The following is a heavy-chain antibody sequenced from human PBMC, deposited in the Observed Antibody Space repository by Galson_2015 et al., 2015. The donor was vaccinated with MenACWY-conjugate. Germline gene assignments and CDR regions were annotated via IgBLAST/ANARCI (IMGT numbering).Heavy chain of an antibody. CDR1: GGSISNSSYY. CDR3: ARETPYYDSSGYYFGDYFDY. Sequence: ETLSLTCTVSGGSISNSSYYWGWIRQPPGKGLEWIGSIYYSGSTYYNPSLKSRVTISVDTSKNQFSLKLSSVTAADTAVYYCARETPYYDSSGYYFGDYFDYWGQGTLVTVSS. J-gene: IGHJ4*02. V-gene: IGHV4-39*02. CDR2: IYYSGST. D-gene: IGHD3-22*01.